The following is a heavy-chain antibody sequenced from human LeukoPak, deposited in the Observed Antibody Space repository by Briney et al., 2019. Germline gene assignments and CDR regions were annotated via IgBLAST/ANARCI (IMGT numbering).Heavy chain of an antibody. CDR1: GHTFSPVG. V-gene: IGHV1-18*01. CDR3: ARKSSTGWFYP. CDR2: ISGYDGNT. J-gene: IGHJ5*02. Sequence: ASVRVSYKTAGHTFSPVGTIWFRQAPGQGLEWMGWISGYDGNTNYPQRLQGRVTIATDTSTSTAYMELRNLRSDDTAVYYCARKSSTGWFYPWGQGTLVTVSS. D-gene: IGHD2-8*02.